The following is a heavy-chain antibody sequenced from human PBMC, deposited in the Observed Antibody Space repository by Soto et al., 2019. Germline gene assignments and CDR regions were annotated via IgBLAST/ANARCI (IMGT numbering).Heavy chain of an antibody. CDR2: ISNRGDT. V-gene: IGHV3-66*01. CDR1: GFIVSDTY. D-gene: IGHD2-15*01. J-gene: IGHJ3*02. CDR3: AREPRYCRGGSCSITGDAYDI. Sequence: PGGSLRLSCTASGFIVSDTYVNWVRQAPGKGLEWVSVISNRGDTHYADSMRGRFSLSRDISDNSLHLQMNNLRVEDTAVYYCAREPRYCRGGSCSITGDAYDIWGQGTMVTGSS.